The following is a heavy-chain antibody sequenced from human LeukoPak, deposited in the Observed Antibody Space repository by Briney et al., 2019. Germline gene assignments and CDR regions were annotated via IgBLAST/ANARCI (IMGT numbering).Heavy chain of an antibody. CDR1: GFTVSSNY. V-gene: IGHV3-66*02. CDR2: IYSGGST. J-gene: IGHJ4*02. CDR3: AKDLELYFAFDY. Sequence: GGSLRLSCAASGFTVSSNYMSWVRQAPGKGLEWVSVIYSGGSTYYADSVKGRFTISRDNSKNTLYLQMNSLRTDDTAVYYCAKDLELYFAFDYWGQGTLVTVSS. D-gene: IGHD1-7*01.